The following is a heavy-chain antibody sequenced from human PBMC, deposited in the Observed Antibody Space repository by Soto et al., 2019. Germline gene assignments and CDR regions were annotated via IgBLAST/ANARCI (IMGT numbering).Heavy chain of an antibody. D-gene: IGHD5-12*01. CDR1: GFTFSSYA. CDR2: ISGSGGST. Sequence: PGGSLRLSCAASGFTFSSYAMSWVRQAPGKGLEWVSAISGSGGSTYYADSVKGRFTISRDNSKNTLYLQMNSLRAEDTAVYYCAKGPRGYSGYGAPYYFDYWGQGTLVTVSS. CDR3: AKGPRGYSGYGAPYYFDY. V-gene: IGHV3-23*01. J-gene: IGHJ4*02.